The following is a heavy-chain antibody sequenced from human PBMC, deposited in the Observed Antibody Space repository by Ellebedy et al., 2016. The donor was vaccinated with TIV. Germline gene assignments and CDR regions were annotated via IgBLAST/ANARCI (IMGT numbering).Heavy chain of an antibody. CDR3: AREKRNAFDI. V-gene: IGHV4-61*02. Sequence: SETLSLTXTVSSGSISGGNYYWSWIRQPAGKGLEWIGRIYASGSTTTYNSSLRSRVTMSVDTSRNQFSLKLNSVTAADTAVYYCAREKRNAFDIWGQGTMVTVSS. CDR1: SGSISGGNYY. J-gene: IGHJ3*02. CDR2: IYASGST.